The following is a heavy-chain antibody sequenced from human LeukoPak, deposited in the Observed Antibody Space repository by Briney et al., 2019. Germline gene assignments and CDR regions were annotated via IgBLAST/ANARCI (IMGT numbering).Heavy chain of an antibody. Sequence: SVKLSCTASGYTFSSSGISWVRQAPGQGLEWMGSISAYTGKTNYAQHLQGRATMTTDSSTITFYMELRSLPSHDPAVYYVARWGDCSDGGCHAGLPDYYYYMDVWGKGTTVSVSS. CDR3: ARWGDCSDGGCHAGLPDYYYYMDV. J-gene: IGHJ6*03. V-gene: IGHV1-18*01. D-gene: IGHD2-15*01. CDR2: ISAYTGKT. CDR1: GYTFSSSG.